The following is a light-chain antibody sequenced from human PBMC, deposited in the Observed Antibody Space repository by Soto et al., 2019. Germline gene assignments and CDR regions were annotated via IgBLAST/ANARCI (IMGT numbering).Light chain of an antibody. Sequence: DIQMTQSPSTLSASVVDRVTITCRASQSITNWLAWYQQKPGKAPKLLIYGASTLESGVPSRFSGSGSGTEFTLTISSLQSDDFATYYCQQYSSYWTFGQGTKVDI. V-gene: IGKV1-5*01. J-gene: IGKJ1*01. CDR1: QSITNW. CDR2: GAS. CDR3: QQYSSYWT.